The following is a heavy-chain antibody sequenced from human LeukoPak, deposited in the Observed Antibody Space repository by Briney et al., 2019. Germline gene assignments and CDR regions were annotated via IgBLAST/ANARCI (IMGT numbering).Heavy chain of an antibody. CDR1: GYTFTSND. V-gene: IGHV1-8*03. CDR2: INPKSGDS. J-gene: IGHJ4*02. D-gene: IGHD4-17*01. Sequence: GASVKVSCKASGYTFTSNDINWVRQAPGQGPEWMGWINPKSGDSGYAQKFRGRVTITWDTSISTAYMELSSLRSDDTAVYYCARHLRTTFDYWGQGTLVTVSS. CDR3: ARHLRTTFDY.